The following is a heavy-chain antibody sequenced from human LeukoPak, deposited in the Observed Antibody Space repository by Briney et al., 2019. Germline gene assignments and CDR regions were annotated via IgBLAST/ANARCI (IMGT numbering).Heavy chain of an antibody. Sequence: SETLSLTCTVSGYSISSGYYWGWILQPPGKGLEWIVSIYHSGSTYYNPSLKSRVTISVDTSKNQFSLKLSSVTAADTAVYYCARRAPYYDSSGGGFDYWGQGTLVTVSS. V-gene: IGHV4-38-2*02. CDR1: GYSISSGYY. CDR3: ARRAPYYDSSGGGFDY. CDR2: IYHSGST. D-gene: IGHD3-22*01. J-gene: IGHJ4*02.